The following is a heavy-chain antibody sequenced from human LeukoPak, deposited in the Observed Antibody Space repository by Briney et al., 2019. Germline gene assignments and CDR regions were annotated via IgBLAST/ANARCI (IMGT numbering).Heavy chain of an antibody. V-gene: IGHV1-24*01. CDR1: GYTLTELS. CDR2: FDPEDGET. CDR3: ATDYYYDSSGSYYTIDY. Sequence: ASVKVSCKVSGYTLTELSMHWVRQAPGKGLEWMGGFDPEDGETFYAQKFQGRVTMTEDTSTDTAYMELSSLRSEDTAVYYCATDYYYDSSGSYYTIDYWGQGALVPVSS. D-gene: IGHD3-22*01. J-gene: IGHJ4*02.